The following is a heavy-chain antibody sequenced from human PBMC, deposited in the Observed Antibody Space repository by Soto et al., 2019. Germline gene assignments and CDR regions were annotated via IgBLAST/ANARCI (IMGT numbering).Heavy chain of an antibody. V-gene: IGHV1-69*01. J-gene: IGHJ6*02. CDR1: GGTFSSYA. Sequence: QVQLVQSGAEVKKPGSSVKVSCKASGGTFSSYAIIWVRQAPGQGLEWMGGIIPIFGTANYAQKFQGRVTITADEATSTAYMELISLRSEDTAVYYGARAGGVSDPDDYGMDVWGQGTTVTVSS. D-gene: IGHD2-8*02. CDR3: ARAGGVSDPDDYGMDV. CDR2: IIPIFGTA.